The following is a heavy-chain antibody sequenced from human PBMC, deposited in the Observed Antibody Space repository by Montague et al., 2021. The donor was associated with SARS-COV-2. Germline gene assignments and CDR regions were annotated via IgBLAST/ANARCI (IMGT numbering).Heavy chain of an antibody. J-gene: IGHJ6*02. Sequence: TLSLTCTVSGDYISGGGYYWSWIRQHPGKGLEWIGNIYYSGRTSYNPSLKSRVTISLATATNQFSLMLTSVTAADTAVYYCARVRPDEHFWSGAKGFCPWGQGTRVTVSS. CDR1: GDYISGGGYY. D-gene: IGHD3-3*02. CDR3: ARVRPDEHFWSGAKGFCP. V-gene: IGHV4-31*03. CDR2: IYYSGRT.